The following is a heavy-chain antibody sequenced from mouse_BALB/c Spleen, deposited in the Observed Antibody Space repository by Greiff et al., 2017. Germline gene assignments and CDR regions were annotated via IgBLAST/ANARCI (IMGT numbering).Heavy chain of an antibody. CDR2: IYPGNVNT. Sequence: VQLQQSGPELVKPGASVRISCKASGYTFTSYYIHWVKQRPGQGLEWIGWIYPGNVNTKYNEKFKGKATLTADKSSSTAYMQLSSLTSEDSAVYFCARYGYDGFAYWGQGTLVTVSA. V-gene: IGHV1S56*01. CDR1: GYTFTSYY. J-gene: IGHJ3*01. CDR3: ARYGYDGFAY. D-gene: IGHD2-2*01.